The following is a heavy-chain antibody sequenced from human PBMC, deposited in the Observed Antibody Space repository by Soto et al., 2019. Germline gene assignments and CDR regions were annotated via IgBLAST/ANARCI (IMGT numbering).Heavy chain of an antibody. CDR3: ARGPTTEKVDS. J-gene: IGHJ4*02. V-gene: IGHV4-59*08. CDR1: GAYIRDYY. Sequence: SDPLSPTFTLSGAYIRDYYWTWIRQPPGRRLEWIGYVYYSGSTKYNPSLQSRVTMSVDTSKNQFSLKLTSVTAADTAMYYCARGPTTEKVDSWGQG. CDR2: VYYSGST.